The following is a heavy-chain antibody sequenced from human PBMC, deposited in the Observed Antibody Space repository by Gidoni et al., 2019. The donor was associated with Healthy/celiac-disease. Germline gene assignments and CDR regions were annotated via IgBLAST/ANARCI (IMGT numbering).Heavy chain of an antibody. CDR3: AKDLEYSGYDPLALGNYYMDV. D-gene: IGHD5-12*01. CDR2: ISYDGSNK. Sequence: QVQLVESGGGVVQPGRSLRLSCADSGFTFSSYGMHWVRQAPGKGLEWVAVISYDGSNKYYADSVKGRFTISRDNSKNTLYLQMNSLRAEDTAVYYCAKDLEYSGYDPLALGNYYMDVWGKGTTVTVSS. CDR1: GFTFSSYG. J-gene: IGHJ6*03. V-gene: IGHV3-30*18.